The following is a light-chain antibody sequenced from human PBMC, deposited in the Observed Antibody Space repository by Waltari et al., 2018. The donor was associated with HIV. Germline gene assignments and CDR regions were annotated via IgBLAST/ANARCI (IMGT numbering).Light chain of an antibody. CDR3: QSYDSSKGDWV. J-gene: IGLJ3*02. CDR2: EDN. Sequence: NFMLTQPPSVSESPGKTVTISCTSSSGSIASNYVQWYQQRPGSAPTTVIYEDNQRPSGVPDRFSGSIDSSSNSASLTISGLTTEDEADFYCQSYDSSKGDWVFGGGTKLTVL. CDR1: SGSIASNY. V-gene: IGLV6-57*02.